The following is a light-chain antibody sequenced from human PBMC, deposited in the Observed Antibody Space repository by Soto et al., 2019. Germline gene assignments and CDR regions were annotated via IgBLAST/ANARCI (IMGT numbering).Light chain of an antibody. J-gene: IGKJ5*01. CDR3: QQCYSLPLT. CDR2: AAS. V-gene: IGKV1-39*01. CDR1: QSISSY. Sequence: DIQMTQSPYSLSAYVGARVTITCRSSQSISSYLNWYQQRPGKAPKLLIYAASSLQSGVPSRFSGSGSGTDFTLTISSLQPEDFATYYCQQCYSLPLTFGQGTRLDIK.